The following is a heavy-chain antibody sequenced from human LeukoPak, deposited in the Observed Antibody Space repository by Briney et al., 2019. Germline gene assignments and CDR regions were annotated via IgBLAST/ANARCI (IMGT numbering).Heavy chain of an antibody. J-gene: IGHJ4*02. D-gene: IGHD3-9*01. V-gene: IGHV4-59*12. CDR2: IYYTGST. Sequence: SETLSLTCTVSGGAISSYYWTWFRQPPGKGLEWIAYIYYTGSTNYNPSLDSRVTISVDISKNQVSLNLKYVTAADTAVYYCGRGYFGWFLENLGRGTLVTVSS. CDR1: GGAISSYY. CDR3: GRGYFGWFLEN.